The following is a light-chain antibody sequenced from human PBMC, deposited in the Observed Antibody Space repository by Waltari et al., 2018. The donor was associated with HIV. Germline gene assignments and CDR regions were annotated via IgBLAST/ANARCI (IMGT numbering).Light chain of an antibody. CDR1: TSNIGSNA. J-gene: IGLJ1*01. CDR2: SDD. V-gene: IGLV1-36*01. Sequence: QSVLTQPHSVSEAPRQRVTISCSASTSNIGSNAVNWYQQLPGKAPKLLIYSDDLLPLGVSDRFSGAKSGTSASLAISGLQSEDEADYDCAAWDDSLNGYVFGTGTKVTVL. CDR3: AAWDDSLNGYV.